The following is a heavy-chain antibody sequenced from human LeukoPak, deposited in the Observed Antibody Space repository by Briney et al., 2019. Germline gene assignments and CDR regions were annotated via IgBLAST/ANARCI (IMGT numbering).Heavy chain of an antibody. J-gene: IGHJ4*02. V-gene: IGHV3-21*01. Sequence: GGSLRLSCAASGFTFSNYNMNWVRQAPGKGLEWVSSISSSSRYIYYATSVKGRFTISQDNAKNSLSLQMNSLRAEDTAVYHCAREDFGHDYWGQGTLVTVSS. CDR2: ISSSSRYI. CDR3: AREDFGHDY. D-gene: IGHD3-3*01. CDR1: GFTFSNYN.